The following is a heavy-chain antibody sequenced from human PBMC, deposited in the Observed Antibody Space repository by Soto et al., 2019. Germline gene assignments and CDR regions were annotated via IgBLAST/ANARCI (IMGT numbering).Heavy chain of an antibody. D-gene: IGHD2-21*02. CDR1: GYTFSRYC. J-gene: IGHJ6*02. V-gene: IGHV1-18*01. Sequence: QVQLVQSGGEVRKPGASVTVSCKASGYTFSRYCMSWVRQAPGQGLEWMGWISTYNGKTNYAQKFQDRVTMATDTSTSTVYLEMRSLTFDDTAVYYCAREGDVPYYSYGMDVWGQGTTVSVSS. CDR3: AREGDVPYYSYGMDV. CDR2: ISTYNGKT.